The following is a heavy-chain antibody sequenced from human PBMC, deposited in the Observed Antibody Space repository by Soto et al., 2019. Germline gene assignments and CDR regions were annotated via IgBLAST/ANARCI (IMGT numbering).Heavy chain of an antibody. CDR3: AKGKAYYDYIWGSEYYFDY. CDR2: ISGSGVST. CDR1: GFTFSSYA. J-gene: IGHJ4*02. D-gene: IGHD3-16*01. V-gene: IGHV3-23*01. Sequence: EVQLLESGGGLVQPGGSLRLSCVASGFTFSSYAMSWVRQAPGKGLEWVSGISGSGVSTKYADSVKGRFTISRDNSKNTLDLQMNTLRAEDTAVYYCAKGKAYYDYIWGSEYYFDYWGQGTLVTVSS.